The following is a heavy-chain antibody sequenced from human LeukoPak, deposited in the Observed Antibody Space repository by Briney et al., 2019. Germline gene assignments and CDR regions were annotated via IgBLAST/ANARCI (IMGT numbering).Heavy chain of an antibody. Sequence: GGSLRLSCTASGFTFGDYAMSWVRQAPGKGLEWVGFIRSKAYGGTTEYAASVKGRSTISRDDSKSIAYLQMNSLKTEDTAVYYCTRGEQQLPTPYDYWGQGTLVTVSS. CDR3: TRGEQQLPTPYDY. J-gene: IGHJ4*02. CDR2: IRSKAYGGTT. CDR1: GFTFGDYA. V-gene: IGHV3-49*04. D-gene: IGHD6-13*01.